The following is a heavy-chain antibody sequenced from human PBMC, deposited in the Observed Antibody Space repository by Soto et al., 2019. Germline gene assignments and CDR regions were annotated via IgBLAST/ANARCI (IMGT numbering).Heavy chain of an antibody. D-gene: IGHD5-12*01. Sequence: LRLSCAASGFTFSSYSMNWVRQAPGKGLEWVSSISSSSSYIYYADSVKGRFTISRDNAKNSLYLQMNSLRAEDTAVYYCARDSVYSGYDKFDYWGQGTLVTVSS. V-gene: IGHV3-21*01. CDR3: ARDSVYSGYDKFDY. CDR1: GFTFSSYS. CDR2: ISSSSSYI. J-gene: IGHJ4*02.